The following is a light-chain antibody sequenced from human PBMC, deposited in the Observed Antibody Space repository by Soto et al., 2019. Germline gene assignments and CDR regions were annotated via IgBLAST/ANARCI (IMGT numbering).Light chain of an antibody. J-gene: IGKJ1*01. CDR3: QQYGRSPPSWT. V-gene: IGKV3-20*01. Sequence: EIVLTQSPGTLSLSPGERATLSCRASQSVSSSYLAWYQQKPGQPPRLLISEASTRATGIPDRFSGSGSGTDFTLTISSLEPEDFAVYYCQQYGRSPPSWTFGQGTK. CDR1: QSVSSSY. CDR2: EAS.